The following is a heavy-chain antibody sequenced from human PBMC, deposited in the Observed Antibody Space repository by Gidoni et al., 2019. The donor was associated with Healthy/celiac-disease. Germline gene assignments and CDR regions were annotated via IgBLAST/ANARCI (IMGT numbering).Heavy chain of an antibody. CDR3: AKALRVIVATTGEADY. CDR1: GFPFTSYA. CDR2: ISGSGGST. D-gene: IGHD5-12*01. V-gene: IGHV3-23*01. J-gene: IGHJ4*02. Sequence: EVQLLESGGGLVQPGGSLRLSCAASGFPFTSYARSWVRQAPGKGLEWVSAISGSGGSTYYADSVKGRFTISRDNSKNTLYLQMNSLRAEDTAVYYCAKALRVIVATTGEADYWGQGTLVTVSS.